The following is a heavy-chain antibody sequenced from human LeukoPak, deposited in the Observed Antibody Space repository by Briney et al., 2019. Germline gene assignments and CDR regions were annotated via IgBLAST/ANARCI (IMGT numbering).Heavy chain of an antibody. J-gene: IGHJ4*02. CDR3: ARQGGYGDYGY. D-gene: IGHD4-17*01. V-gene: IGHV5-51*01. Sequence: GESLKISCKTYGYSFTTQWIAWVRQMPGKGLEWMGIIYPGDSDIRYSPSFQGQVTISDDKSISTAYLQWSSLKASDTAMYFCARQGGYGDYGYWGQGTLVTVSS. CDR2: IYPGDSDI. CDR1: GYSFTTQW.